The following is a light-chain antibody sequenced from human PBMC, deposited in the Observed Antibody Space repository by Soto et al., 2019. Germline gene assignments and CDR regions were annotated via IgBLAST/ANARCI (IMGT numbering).Light chain of an antibody. CDR2: GAP. CDR3: QQYDSSPRT. Sequence: EIVLTQSPRTLSLSPGERATLCCRASQSLRSTSLAWYQQKPGQAPRLLISGAPTRAADIPDRFSGSGSGTDFTLTIGRLEPEDLAVYYCQQYDSSPRTFGQGTKVDIK. J-gene: IGKJ1*01. CDR1: QSLRSTS. V-gene: IGKV3-20*01.